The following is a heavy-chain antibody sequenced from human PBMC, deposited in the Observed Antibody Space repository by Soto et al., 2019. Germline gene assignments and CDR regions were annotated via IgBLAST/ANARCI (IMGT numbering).Heavy chain of an antibody. J-gene: IGHJ4*02. Sequence: QVQLQQWGAGLLKPSETLSLTCAVYGGSFSDYSWTWIRQPPGKGLEWIGEINDSRSTNYTPSLERRVTISRDTSKNRFSLKLSSVTAADTAVYYCARGSHKLHSYDSSGFYHYVDYWGQGSLVTVSS. CDR1: GGSFSDYS. CDR3: ARGSHKLHSYDSSGFYHYVDY. V-gene: IGHV4-34*01. D-gene: IGHD3-22*01. CDR2: INDSRST.